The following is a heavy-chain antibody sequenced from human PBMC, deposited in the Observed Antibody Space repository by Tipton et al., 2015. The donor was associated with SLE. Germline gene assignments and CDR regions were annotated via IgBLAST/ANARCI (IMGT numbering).Heavy chain of an antibody. J-gene: IGHJ4*02. CDR3: ASSVGIAAEVDY. Sequence: LRLSCTVSGGSISSYYWSWIRQPAGKGLEWIGRIYTSGSTNYNPSLKSRVTMSVDTSKNQFSLKLSSVTAADTAVYYCASSVGIAAEVDYWGQGTLVTVSS. CDR2: IYTSGST. CDR1: GGSISSYY. D-gene: IGHD6-13*01. V-gene: IGHV4-4*07.